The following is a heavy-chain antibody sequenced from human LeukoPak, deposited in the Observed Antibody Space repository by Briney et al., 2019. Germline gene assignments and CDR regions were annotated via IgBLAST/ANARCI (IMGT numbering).Heavy chain of an antibody. V-gene: IGHV1-46*01. CDR2: INPSGGST. Sequence: ASVKVSCKASGGTFSSYAITWVRQAPGQGLEWMGIINPSGGSTSYAQKFQGRVTMTRDTSTSTVYMELSSLRSEDTAVYYCAREVPERHFDWPSNWFDPWGQGTLVTVSS. CDR3: AREVPERHFDWPSNWFDP. J-gene: IGHJ5*02. D-gene: IGHD3-9*01. CDR1: GGTFSSYA.